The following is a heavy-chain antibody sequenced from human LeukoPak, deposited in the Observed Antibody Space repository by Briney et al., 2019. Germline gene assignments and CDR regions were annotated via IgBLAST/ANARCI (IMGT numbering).Heavy chain of an antibody. J-gene: IGHJ4*02. CDR3: ARDLRWPSNHFDY. CDR2: INHSGST. CDR1: GGSVSSGSYY. Sequence: PSETLSLTCTVSGGSVSSGSYYRSWIRQPPGKGLEWIGEINHSGSTNYNPSLKSRVTISVDTSKNQFSLKLSSVTAADTAVHYCARDLRWPSNHFDYWGQGTLVTVSS. V-gene: IGHV4-61*01. D-gene: IGHD4-23*01.